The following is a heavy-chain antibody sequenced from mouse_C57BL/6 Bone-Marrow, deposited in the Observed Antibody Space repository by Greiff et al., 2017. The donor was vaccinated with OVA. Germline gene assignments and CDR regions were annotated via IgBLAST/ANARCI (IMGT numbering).Heavy chain of an antibody. J-gene: IGHJ3*01. CDR2: ISNLAYSI. V-gene: IGHV5-15*01. CDR3: ARHEDSNYFLFAY. D-gene: IGHD2-5*01. Sequence: EVHLVESGGGLVQPGGSLKLSCAASGFTFSDYGMAWVRQAPRKGPEWVAFISNLAYSIYYADTVTGRFTISRENAKNTLYLEMSSLRSEDTAMYYCARHEDSNYFLFAYWGQGTLVTVSA. CDR1: GFTFSDYG.